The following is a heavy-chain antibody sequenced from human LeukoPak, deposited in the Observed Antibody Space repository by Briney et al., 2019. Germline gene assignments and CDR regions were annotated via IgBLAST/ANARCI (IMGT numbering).Heavy chain of an antibody. J-gene: IGHJ5*02. CDR1: GGTFSSYA. CDR3: ARSYYYDSSGYDNWFDP. V-gene: IGHV1-69*05. D-gene: IGHD3-22*01. Sequence: SVKVSCKASGGTFSSYAISWVRQAPGQGLEWMGGVIPIFGTANYAQKFQGRVTITTDESTSTAYMELSSLRSEDTAVYYCARSYYYDSSGYDNWFDPWGQGTLVTVSS. CDR2: VIPIFGTA.